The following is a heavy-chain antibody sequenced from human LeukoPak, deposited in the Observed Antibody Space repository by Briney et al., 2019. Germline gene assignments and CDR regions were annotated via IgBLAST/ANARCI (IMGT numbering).Heavy chain of an antibody. CDR1: GFIASSNY. CDR2: IYSGGST. V-gene: IGHV3-53*01. Sequence: PGGSLRLSCVISGFIASSNYMSWVRQAPGKGLEWISLIYSGGSTYYADSVMGRFTISRDSSKTTLFLQMNSLRAEDTAVYYCATGGRPGVALEQWGQGTLVTVSS. D-gene: IGHD3-3*01. CDR3: ATGGRPGVALEQ. J-gene: IGHJ4*02.